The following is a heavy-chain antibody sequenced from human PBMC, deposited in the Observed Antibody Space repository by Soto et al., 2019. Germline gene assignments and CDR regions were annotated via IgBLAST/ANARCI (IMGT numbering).Heavy chain of an antibody. J-gene: IGHJ4*02. V-gene: IGHV4-59*11. CDR2: IDYSGST. D-gene: IGHD2-8*01. CDR1: GGSISSHY. Sequence: SETLSLTCTVSGGSISSHYWSWIRQSPGKGMEWIGNIDYSGSTNYNPSLKSRVTISVDTSKNQLSLKLTSMTAADTAVYYCATDMHARFTHYYDSCRQLTLVTVSS. CDR3: ATDMHARFTHYYDS.